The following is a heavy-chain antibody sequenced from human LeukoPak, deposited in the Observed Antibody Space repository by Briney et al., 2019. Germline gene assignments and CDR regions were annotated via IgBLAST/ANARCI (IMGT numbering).Heavy chain of an antibody. Sequence: GGSLRLSCAASGFTFSSYGMNWVRQAPAKGLEWVSSISGSCGVTYYADSVKGRFTISRDNSKNTLYLQMNSLRAEDTAVYYCATGLGPYCGGDCYEYWGQGALVTVSS. J-gene: IGHJ4*02. CDR2: ISGSCGVT. V-gene: IGHV3-23*01. CDR1: GFTFSSYG. CDR3: ATGLGPYCGGDCYEY. D-gene: IGHD2-21*01.